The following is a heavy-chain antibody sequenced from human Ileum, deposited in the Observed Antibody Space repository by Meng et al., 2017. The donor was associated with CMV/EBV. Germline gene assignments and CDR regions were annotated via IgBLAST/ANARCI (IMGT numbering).Heavy chain of an antibody. CDR1: RGSLYTYH. J-gene: IGHJ4*02. Sequence: QVQLQESGTRLVKPSXXLXLTCTVSRGSLYTYHGSWIRQPAGKGLEWIGRISTSGDTDYNPSLKSRITMSVDTSKDQLSLNLTSVTAADTALYYCARSVAGTRGVFDYWGQGALGTVS. CDR3: ARSVAGTRGVFDY. CDR2: ISTSGDT. V-gene: IGHV4-4*07.